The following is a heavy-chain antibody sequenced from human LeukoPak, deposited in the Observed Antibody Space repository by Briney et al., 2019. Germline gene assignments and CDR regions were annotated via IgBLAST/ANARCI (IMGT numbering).Heavy chain of an antibody. CDR3: ARDRMMVGATGGHGMDV. V-gene: IGHV1-2*02. CDR1: GYTFTGYY. D-gene: IGHD1-26*01. Sequence: ASVKVSCKASGYTFTGYYMHWVRQAPGQGLEWMGWINPNSGGTNYAQKFQGRVTMTRDTSISTAYMELSRLRSDDTAVYYCARDRMMVGATGGHGMDVWGQGTTVTVSS. CDR2: INPNSGGT. J-gene: IGHJ6*02.